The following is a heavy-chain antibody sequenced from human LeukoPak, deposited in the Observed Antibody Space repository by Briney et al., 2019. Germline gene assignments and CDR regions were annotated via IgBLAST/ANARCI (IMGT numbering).Heavy chain of an antibody. Sequence: GGSLRPSCAASGFTFSSYWMSWVRQAPGKGLEWVANIKQDGSEKYYVDSVKGRFTISRDNAKNSLYLQMNSLRAEDTALYYCAKDSSYGSGKGYYFDYWGQGTLVTVSS. J-gene: IGHJ4*02. CDR3: AKDSSYGSGKGYYFDY. CDR2: IKQDGSEK. D-gene: IGHD3-10*01. V-gene: IGHV3-7*03. CDR1: GFTFSSYW.